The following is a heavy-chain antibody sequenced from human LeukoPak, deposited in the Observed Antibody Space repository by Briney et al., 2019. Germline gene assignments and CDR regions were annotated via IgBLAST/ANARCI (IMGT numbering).Heavy chain of an antibody. J-gene: IGHJ3*02. D-gene: IGHD5/OR15-5a*01. CDR3: AMSPGTFNI. V-gene: IGHV4-34*01. Sequence: PSETLSLTCAVYGGSLSGHYWSWIRQPPGKGLEWIGEINHSGSTKYNPSLKSRVTISIDTSKNQFSLKLSSVTAADTAMYFCAMSPGTFNIWSQGTMVTVSS. CDR1: GGSLSGHY. CDR2: INHSGST.